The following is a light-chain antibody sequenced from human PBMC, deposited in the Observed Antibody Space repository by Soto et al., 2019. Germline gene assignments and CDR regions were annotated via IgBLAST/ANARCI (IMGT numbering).Light chain of an antibody. V-gene: IGKV1-39*01. CDR2: AAS. CDR3: QQSYTTPRNT. CDR1: QSISSY. Sequence: DIQMTQSPSSLSASVGDRVTITCRASQSISSYLNWYQLKPGRAPKLLIYAASSLQSGVPSRFSGSGSGTDFTLTVSSLQPEDFATYYCQQSYTTPRNTFGQGTRLEIE. J-gene: IGKJ5*01.